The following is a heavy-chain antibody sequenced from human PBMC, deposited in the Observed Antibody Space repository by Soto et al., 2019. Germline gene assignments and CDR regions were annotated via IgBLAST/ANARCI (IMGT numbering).Heavy chain of an antibody. V-gene: IGHV1-69*13. D-gene: IGHD2-2*01. Sequence: SVKVSCKASGGTFSSYAISWVRQAPGQELEWMGGIIPIFGTANYAQKFQGRVTITADESTSTAYMELSSLRSEDTAVYYCARDLGFESGVPAATETADWFDPWGQGTLVTVSS. CDR3: ARDLGFESGVPAATETADWFDP. CDR1: GGTFSSYA. CDR2: IIPIFGTA. J-gene: IGHJ5*02.